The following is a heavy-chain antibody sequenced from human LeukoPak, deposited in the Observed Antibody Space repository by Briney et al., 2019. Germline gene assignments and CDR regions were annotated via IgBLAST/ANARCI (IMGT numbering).Heavy chain of an antibody. V-gene: IGHV1-2*07. CDR2: INPNSGGT. J-gene: IGHJ6*03. D-gene: IGHD1-26*01. CDR3: ARDSQREPHYYYYMDV. Sequence: GASVKVSCKASGYTFTGNYIHWVRQAPGQGLEWVGWINPNSGGTNNAHKFEGRVTMTRDTSISTVYMELSSLKSDDTAVYYCARDSQREPHYYYYMDVWGMGTTVTVSS. CDR1: GYTFTGNY.